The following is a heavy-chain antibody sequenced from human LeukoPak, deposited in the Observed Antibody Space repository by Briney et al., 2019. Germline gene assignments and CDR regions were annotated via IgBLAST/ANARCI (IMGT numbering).Heavy chain of an antibody. J-gene: IGHJ6*03. Sequence: SETLSLTCAVYGGSFSGYYWSWIRQPPGKGLEWIGEINHSGSTNYNPSPESRVPISVDTSKNQFSLSLISVTAADTAVYYCARIPLEKYCSGGSCYSPYYYYMDVWGKGTTVTISS. CDR3: ARIPLEKYCSGGSCYSPYYYYMDV. D-gene: IGHD2-15*01. V-gene: IGHV4-34*01. CDR1: GGSFSGYY. CDR2: INHSGST.